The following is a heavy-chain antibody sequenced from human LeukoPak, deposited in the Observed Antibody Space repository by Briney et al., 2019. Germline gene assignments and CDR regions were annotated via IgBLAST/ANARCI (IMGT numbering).Heavy chain of an antibody. CDR1: GGSFSGYY. J-gene: IGHJ4*02. Sequence: SETLSLTSTIHGGSFSGYYWSWIRQVPGKGLEWIGEITDTGSTDYSPSLKGRVTMSIDTSKNQHSLSLTSVTAAGTAVYFCARGGRTISGRFSYWGRGTPVTVSS. D-gene: IGHD4/OR15-4a*01. CDR3: ARGGRTISGRFSY. V-gene: IGHV4-34*01. CDR2: ITDTGST.